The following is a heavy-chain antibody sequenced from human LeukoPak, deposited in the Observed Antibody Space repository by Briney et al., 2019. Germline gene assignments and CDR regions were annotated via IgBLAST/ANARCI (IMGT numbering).Heavy chain of an antibody. CDR2: ISYDGSNK. V-gene: IGHV3-30*04. CDR3: ARGVRYFDWLSQATNTLFDY. Sequence: PGRSLRLSCAASGFTFSSYAMHWVRQAPGKGLEWVAVISYDGSNKYYADSVKGRFTISRDNSKNTLYLQMNSLRAEDTAVYYCARGVRYFDWLSQATNTLFDYWGRGTLVTVSS. CDR1: GFTFSSYA. D-gene: IGHD3-9*01. J-gene: IGHJ4*02.